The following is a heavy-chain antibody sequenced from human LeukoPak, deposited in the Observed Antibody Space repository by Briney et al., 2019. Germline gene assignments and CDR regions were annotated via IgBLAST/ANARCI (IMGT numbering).Heavy chain of an antibody. J-gene: IGHJ4*02. CDR3: AKLVDWNYFDY. CDR1: GFTFRSYV. D-gene: IGHD1-1*01. Sequence: GGSLRLSCVASGFTFRSYVMSWVRQAPGKGLEWFSAISGSGDSPSYADSVKGRATISRDNSKNTLYLQMSSLRAEDTAVYYCAKLVDWNYFDYWGQGTLVTVSS. V-gene: IGHV3-23*01. CDR2: ISGSGDSP.